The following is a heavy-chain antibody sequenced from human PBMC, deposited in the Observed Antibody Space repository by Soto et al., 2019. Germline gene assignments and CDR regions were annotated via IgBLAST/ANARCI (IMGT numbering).Heavy chain of an antibody. Sequence: GGSLRLSCAASGFTFDDYAMHWVRQAPGKGLEWVSGISWNSGSIGYEDSVKGRFTISRDNAKNSLYLQMNSLRAEDTALYYCAKDMYNWNDEDAFDIWGQGTMVTVSS. CDR1: GFTFDDYA. J-gene: IGHJ3*02. D-gene: IGHD1-1*01. V-gene: IGHV3-9*01. CDR3: AKDMYNWNDEDAFDI. CDR2: ISWNSGSI.